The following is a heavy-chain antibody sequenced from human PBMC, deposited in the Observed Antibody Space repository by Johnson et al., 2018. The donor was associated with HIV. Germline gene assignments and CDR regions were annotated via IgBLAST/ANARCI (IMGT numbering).Heavy chain of an antibody. J-gene: IGHJ3*02. V-gene: IGHV3-64*01. CDR1: GFTFSSYA. D-gene: IGHD2-21*02. CDR2: ISSNGGST. CDR3: ASGTVCGGDCYSRAFDI. Sequence: EVQLVESGGGLVQPGGSLRLSCAASGFTFSSYAMHWVRQAPGKGLEYVSAISSNGGSTYYANSVKGRFTISRDNSKSTLYLEMGSLRAEDIAVYYCASGTVCGGDCYSRAFDIWGQGTMVTVSS.